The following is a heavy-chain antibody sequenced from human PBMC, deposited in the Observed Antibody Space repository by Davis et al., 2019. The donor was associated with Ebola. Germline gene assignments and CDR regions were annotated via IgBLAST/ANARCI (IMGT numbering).Heavy chain of an antibody. D-gene: IGHD6-13*01. CDR2: MNPNSGNT. Sequence: AASVNVSCKASGYTFTSYDINWVRQATGHGLEWMGWMNPNSGNTGYVEKFQGRVTMTRNTSTSTAYMELSSLRSEDTAVYYCARSPSVGSSWPIDYWGQGTLVTVSS. J-gene: IGHJ4*02. V-gene: IGHV1-8*02. CDR1: GYTFTSYD. CDR3: ARSPSVGSSWPIDY.